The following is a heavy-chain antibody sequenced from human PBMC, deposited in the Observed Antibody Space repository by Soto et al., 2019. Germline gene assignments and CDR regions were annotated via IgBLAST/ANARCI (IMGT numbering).Heavy chain of an antibody. CDR1: GFTFSNYG. Sequence: QVQLVESGGGVVQPGRSLRLSCAASGFTFSNYGMHWVRQAPGKGLEWVAVMWYDGSNKYYPDSLKGRFTISRDNSKNTLYLQMKRLRAEDTAVYYCARGVVTDCYYYGLDVWGQGTTVTVSS. J-gene: IGHJ6*02. V-gene: IGHV3-33*01. CDR3: ARGVVTDCYYYGLDV. D-gene: IGHD2-21*02. CDR2: MWYDGSNK.